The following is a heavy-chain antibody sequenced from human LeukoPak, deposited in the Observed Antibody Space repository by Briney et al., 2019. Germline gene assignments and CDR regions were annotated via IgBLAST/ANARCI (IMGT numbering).Heavy chain of an antibody. D-gene: IGHD6-13*01. Sequence: GGSLRLSCAASGFTFDDHGMSWVRQAPGKGLEWVSHINWNGASIGYADSVKGRFTISRDNAKTSLYLQMNSLRAEDTALYYCARHIGAAGTNWFDPWGQGTLVTVSS. CDR3: ARHIGAAGTNWFDP. CDR2: INWNGASI. V-gene: IGHV3-20*04. J-gene: IGHJ5*02. CDR1: GFTFDDHG.